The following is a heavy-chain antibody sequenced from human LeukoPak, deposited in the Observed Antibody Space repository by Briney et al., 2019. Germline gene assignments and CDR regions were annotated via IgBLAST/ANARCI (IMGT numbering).Heavy chain of an antibody. D-gene: IGHD3-22*01. Sequence: SETLSLTCTVSGGSISIYYWSWIRQHPGKGLEWIGNIYYSGSTYYSPSLKSRVTMSVDTSKNQFSLTLISVTAADTAVYFCARAAPNYYDSSGYLRNPYFDYWGQGTLVTVSS. CDR1: GGSISIYY. CDR3: ARAAPNYYDSSGYLRNPYFDY. V-gene: IGHV4-59*06. CDR2: IYYSGST. J-gene: IGHJ4*02.